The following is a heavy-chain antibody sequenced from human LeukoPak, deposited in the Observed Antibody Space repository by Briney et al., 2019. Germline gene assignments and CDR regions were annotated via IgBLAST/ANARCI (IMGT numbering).Heavy chain of an antibody. CDR2: ISSSTTII. Sequence: TGGSLRLSCAASGFTFSSYGMNWVRQAPGKGLEWVSYISSSTTIIYYASSVKGRFTISRDNAKNSLYLQMNSLRAEDTAVYYCARDPIAAARYNWFDPWGQGTLVTVSS. D-gene: IGHD6-13*01. J-gene: IGHJ5*02. CDR3: ARDPIAAARYNWFDP. V-gene: IGHV3-48*01. CDR1: GFTFSSYG.